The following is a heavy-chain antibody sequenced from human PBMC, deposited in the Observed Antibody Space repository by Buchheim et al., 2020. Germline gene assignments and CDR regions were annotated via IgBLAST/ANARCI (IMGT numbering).Heavy chain of an antibody. J-gene: IGHJ4*02. CDR1: GFTFTSYW. CDR3: AREVRGHAYFDN. CDR2: INTDGSDT. V-gene: IGHV3-74*01. Sequence: EVQLVESGGGLVQPGGSLRLSCAASGFTFTSYWMHWVRQVPGKGLVWVSRINTDGSDTSYAASVKGRFTISRDSAKNTLYLKMNSLRSEDTAVYYCAREVRGHAYFDNWGQGNL.